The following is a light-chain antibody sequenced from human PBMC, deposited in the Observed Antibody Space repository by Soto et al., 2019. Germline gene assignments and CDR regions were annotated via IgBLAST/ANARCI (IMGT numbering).Light chain of an antibody. CDR3: KQYVASTWT. Sequence: IVLRQSPGTLSLSPGERATLSCRASQSISSSYFAWSQQKPGQAPRLPIYGAYSRATGIQDRFSGSGSGTDFTLTIRRLEPEDFAVYYCKQYVASTWTFGQGTKVEI. J-gene: IGKJ1*01. CDR2: GAY. V-gene: IGKV3-20*01. CDR1: QSISSSY.